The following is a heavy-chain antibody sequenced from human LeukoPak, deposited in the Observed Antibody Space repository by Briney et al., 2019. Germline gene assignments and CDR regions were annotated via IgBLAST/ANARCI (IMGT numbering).Heavy chain of an antibody. CDR1: GYTLTELS. V-gene: IGHV1-24*01. Sequence: ASVKVSCKVSGYTLTELSMHWVRQAPGKGLEWMGGFDPGDGETIYAQKFQGRVTMTEDTSTATAYMELSSLRSEDTAVYYCATGGIAAAGPQADYGMDVWGQGTTVTVSS. J-gene: IGHJ6*02. CDR2: FDPGDGET. D-gene: IGHD6-13*01. CDR3: ATGGIAAAGPQADYGMDV.